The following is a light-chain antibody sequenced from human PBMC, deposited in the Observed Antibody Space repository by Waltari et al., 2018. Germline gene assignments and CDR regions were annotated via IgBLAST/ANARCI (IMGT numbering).Light chain of an antibody. V-gene: IGKV4-1*01. J-gene: IGKJ2*01. CDR2: WAS. Sequence: DIVMTQSPDSLAVSLGESATVPCRPSQSVLYSSNNNNYLTWYQQKPGQPPKLLIYWASTRESGVPDRFSGSGSGTDFTLTISSLQAEDVAVYYCQQYFSAPYTFGQGTKLEIK. CDR1: QSVLYSSNNNNY. CDR3: QQYFSAPYT.